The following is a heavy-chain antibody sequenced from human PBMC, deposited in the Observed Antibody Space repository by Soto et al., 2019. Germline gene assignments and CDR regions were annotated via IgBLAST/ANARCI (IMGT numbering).Heavy chain of an antibody. CDR1: GYTFISYA. V-gene: IGHV1-3*01. J-gene: IGHJ3*02. Sequence: ASVKVSCKASGYTFISYAMHWVRQAPGQRLEWMGWINAGNGNTKYSQKFQGRVTITRDTSASTAYMELSSLRSEDTAVYYCARDTRDPDDAFDIWGQGTMVTVSS. CDR3: ARDTRDPDDAFDI. CDR2: INAGNGNT.